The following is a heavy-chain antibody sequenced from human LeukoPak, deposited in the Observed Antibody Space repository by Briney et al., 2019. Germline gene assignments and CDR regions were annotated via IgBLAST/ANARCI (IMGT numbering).Heavy chain of an antibody. CDR3: AELGITMIGGV. V-gene: IGHV3-30*02. J-gene: IGHJ6*04. CDR1: GFTFSSYD. D-gene: IGHD3-10*02. CDR2: MQYDGSIK. Sequence: PGGSLRLSCAASGFTFSSYDMHWVRQAPGKGLEWVAFMQYDGSIKYYADSVKGRLTISRDNSKNTLYLQMNSLRAEDTAVYYCAELGITMIGGVWGKGTTVTISS.